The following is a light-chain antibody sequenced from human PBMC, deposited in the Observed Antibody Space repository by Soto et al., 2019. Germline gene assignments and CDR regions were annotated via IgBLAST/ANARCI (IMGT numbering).Light chain of an antibody. Sequence: DIQMTQSPSTLSASVGDRVTITCRASQSISTWLAWYQQKPGKAPKLLIYKASSLEGGVPSRFSGSGSGTEVNITISSLQPDDFATYYCQQYNTYPLTCGGGTTVDTK. V-gene: IGKV1-5*03. CDR1: QSISTW. CDR3: QQYNTYPLT. CDR2: KAS. J-gene: IGKJ4*01.